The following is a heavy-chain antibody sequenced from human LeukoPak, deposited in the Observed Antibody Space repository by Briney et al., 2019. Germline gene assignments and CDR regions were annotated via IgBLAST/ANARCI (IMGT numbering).Heavy chain of an antibody. CDR2: IYYSGST. J-gene: IGHJ4*02. CDR3: ARLCSSTSCLDY. D-gene: IGHD2-2*01. V-gene: IGHV4-61*08. CDR1: GGSISSGGYY. Sequence: SQTLSLTCTVSGGSISSGGYYWSWIRQPPGKGLEWIGYIYYSGSTNYNPSLKSRVTISVDTSKNQFSLKLSSVTAADTAVYYCARLCSSTSCLDYWGQGTLVTVSS.